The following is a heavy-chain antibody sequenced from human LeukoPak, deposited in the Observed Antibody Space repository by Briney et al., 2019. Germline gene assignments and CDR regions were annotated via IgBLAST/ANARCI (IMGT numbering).Heavy chain of an antibody. CDR2: IYYSGST. Sequence: SETLSLTCNVSGGSISSGGYYWSWLRQHPGKGLEWIGYIYYSGSTYYDPSLKSRLTISIDTSRNDFSLSLNSVTAADTAVYYCARAVPTDYYAMDVWGQGNAVTVSS. CDR3: ARAVPTDYYAMDV. CDR1: GGSISSGGYY. D-gene: IGHD1-1*01. V-gene: IGHV4-31*03. J-gene: IGHJ6*02.